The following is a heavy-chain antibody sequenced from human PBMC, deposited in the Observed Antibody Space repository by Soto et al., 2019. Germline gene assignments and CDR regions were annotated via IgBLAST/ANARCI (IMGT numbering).Heavy chain of an antibody. D-gene: IGHD6-13*01. Sequence: SQTLSLTCAISGASVSSNSAGWYWIRQSPSRGLEWLGRTYFRSKWYNDYALSVKSRITINPDTSKNQFSLQLNSVTPEDTAVYYCARTPASGNLDPWGQGTLVTVSS. CDR2: TYFRSKWYN. CDR3: ARTPASGNLDP. V-gene: IGHV6-1*01. J-gene: IGHJ5*02. CDR1: GASVSSNSAG.